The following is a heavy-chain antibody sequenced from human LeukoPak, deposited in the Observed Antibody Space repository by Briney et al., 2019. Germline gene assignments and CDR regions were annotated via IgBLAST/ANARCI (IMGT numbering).Heavy chain of an antibody. V-gene: IGHV4-30-2*01. CDR2: INHSGST. D-gene: IGHD6-19*01. CDR3: ARVSSGWYVDH. CDR1: GGSISSGGYY. J-gene: IGHJ4*02. Sequence: SQTLSLTCTVSGGSISSGGYYWSWIRQPPGKGLEWIGEINHSGSTNYNPSLKSRVTISVDTSKNQFSLKLSSVTAADTAVYYCARVSSGWYVDHWGQGTLVTVSS.